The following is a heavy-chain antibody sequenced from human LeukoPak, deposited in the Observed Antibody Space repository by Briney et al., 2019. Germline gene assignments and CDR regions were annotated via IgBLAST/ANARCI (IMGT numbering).Heavy chain of an antibody. CDR2: IYSGGST. Sequence: GGSLRLSCAAAGFTFSDYGMNWVRQAPGKGLEWVSVIYSGGSTYYADSVKGRFTISRDNSKNTLYLQMNSLRAEDTAVYYCARGRYSYGGYWFDPWGQGTLVTVSS. D-gene: IGHD5-18*01. V-gene: IGHV3-53*01. J-gene: IGHJ5*02. CDR1: GFTFSDYG. CDR3: ARGRYSYGGYWFDP.